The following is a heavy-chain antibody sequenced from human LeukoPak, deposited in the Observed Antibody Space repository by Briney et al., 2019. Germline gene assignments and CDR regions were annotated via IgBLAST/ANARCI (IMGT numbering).Heavy chain of an antibody. D-gene: IGHD3-3*01. CDR1: GGSISSYY. CDR2: SYYSGST. Sequence: SETLSLTCTVSGGSISSYYWSWIRQPPGKGLEWIGYSYYSGSTNYNPSLKSRVTLSVDTSKNQFSLTLNSVTAADTAVYYCARNQTSYDFWRGSHTGSHQASDVWGQGTQVTVSS. CDR3: ARNQTSYDFWRGSHTGSHQASDV. J-gene: IGHJ3*01. V-gene: IGHV4-59*01.